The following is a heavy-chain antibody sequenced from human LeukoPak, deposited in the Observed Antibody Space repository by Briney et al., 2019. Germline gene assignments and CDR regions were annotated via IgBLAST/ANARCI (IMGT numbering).Heavy chain of an antibody. D-gene: IGHD3-3*02. V-gene: IGHV3-74*03. J-gene: IGHJ5*02. CDR3: APQQAFSPYNWFDP. Sequence: GSLRLSCVGSGFTISNYWMHWVRQAPGTGLVWVSRIHPDGSITTYADSVKGRFTISRDNTKNTLFLQMNSLRAEDTAVYYCAPQQAFSPYNWFDPWGQGTLVTVSS. CDR1: GFTISNYW. CDR2: IHPDGSIT.